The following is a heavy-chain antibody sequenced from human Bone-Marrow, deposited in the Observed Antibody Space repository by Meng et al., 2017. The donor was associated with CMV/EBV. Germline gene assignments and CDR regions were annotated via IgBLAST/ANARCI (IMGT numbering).Heavy chain of an antibody. V-gene: IGHV3-30*18. CDR2: ISYDGTNK. CDR3: AKDGSTAAFDF. J-gene: IGHJ3*01. D-gene: IGHD1-26*01. Sequence: GESLKISCAASGFTFSSYGMHWVRQAPGKGLEWVAVISYDGTNKYYADSVKGRFTISRDNSKNTLYLQMNSLRAEDTAVYYCAKDGSTAAFDFWGQGTMVTVSS. CDR1: GFTFSSYG.